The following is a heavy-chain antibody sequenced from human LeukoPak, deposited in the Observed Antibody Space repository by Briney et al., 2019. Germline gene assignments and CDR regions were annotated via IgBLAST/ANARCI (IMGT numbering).Heavy chain of an antibody. CDR2: IKQDGSKK. CDR3: ASQPAAADVDY. D-gene: IGHD2-2*01. Sequence: GALRLFCAASGFTFSSYWMTWVRQAPGKGLEWVANIKQDGSKKAYVDSVKGRFTISRDNAKNSLYLQMNSLRADDTGVYYCASQPAAADVDYWGQGTLVTVSS. J-gene: IGHJ4*02. V-gene: IGHV3-7*03. CDR1: GFTFSSYW.